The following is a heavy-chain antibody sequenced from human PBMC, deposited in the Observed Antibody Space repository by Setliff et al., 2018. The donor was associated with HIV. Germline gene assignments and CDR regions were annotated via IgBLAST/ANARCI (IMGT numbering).Heavy chain of an antibody. D-gene: IGHD2-2*01. CDR3: AREGHTPAATAFDI. CDR1: GGSFSGYY. J-gene: IGHJ3*02. CDR2: INHSGST. Sequence: SETLSLTCAVYGGSFSGYYWSWIRQPPGKGLEWIGEINHSGSTNYNPSLKSRVTISVDTSKNQFSLKLSSVTAADTAVYYCAREGHTPAATAFDIWGQGTMVTVSS. V-gene: IGHV4-34*01.